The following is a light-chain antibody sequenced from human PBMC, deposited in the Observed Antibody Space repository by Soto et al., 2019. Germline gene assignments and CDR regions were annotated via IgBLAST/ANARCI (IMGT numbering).Light chain of an antibody. V-gene: IGLV2-14*01. Sequence: SALTQPASVSGSPGQSITISCTWTSSDVGAYNYVSWYQQHPGKAPKLMIYEVSYRPSGVSDRFSGSRYGNTASLTISGLQAEDESDYYCSSYTSSTTWVFGGGTKVTVL. CDR1: SSDVGAYNY. J-gene: IGLJ3*02. CDR3: SSYTSSTTWV. CDR2: EVS.